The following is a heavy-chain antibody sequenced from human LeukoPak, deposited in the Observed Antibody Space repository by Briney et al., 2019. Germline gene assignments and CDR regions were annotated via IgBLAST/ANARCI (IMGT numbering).Heavy chain of an antibody. V-gene: IGHV4-34*01. Sequence: PSETLSLTCAVYGVSFSGYYWSWIRQPPGKGLEWIGEINHSGSTNYNPSLKSRVTISVAASKHQFSLKLSSVTAAATAVYYCARGGGYVHRSPFDYWGQGTLVTVSS. CDR3: ARGGGYVHRSPFDY. CDR2: INHSGST. CDR1: GVSFSGYY. D-gene: IGHD5-12*01. J-gene: IGHJ4*02.